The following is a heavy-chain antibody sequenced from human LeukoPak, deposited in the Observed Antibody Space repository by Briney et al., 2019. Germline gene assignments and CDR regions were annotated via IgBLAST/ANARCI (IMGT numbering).Heavy chain of an antibody. CDR1: GFTFSSYS. CDR2: IRSDGSDT. D-gene: IGHD3-10*02. J-gene: IGHJ6*04. V-gene: IGHV3-74*01. Sequence: GGSLRLSCAASGFTFSSYSMNWVRQAPGEGLVWVSRIRSDGSDTRYADSVKGRFTIDRDNSKNTVYLQMNSLRAEDTAVYYCAELGITMIGGVWGKGTTVTISS. CDR3: AELGITMIGGV.